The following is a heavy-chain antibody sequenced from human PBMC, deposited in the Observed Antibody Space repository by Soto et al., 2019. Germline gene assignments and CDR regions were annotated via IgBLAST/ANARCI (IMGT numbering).Heavy chain of an antibody. CDR3: ARGRSSLNWFDP. Sequence: SETLSLTCTVSGGSISSGGYYWSWIRQHPGKGLEWIGYIYYSGSTYYNPSLKSRVTISVDTSKNQFSLKLSSVTAADTAVYYCARGRSSLNWFDPWGQGTLVTVS. CDR2: IYYSGST. V-gene: IGHV4-31*03. D-gene: IGHD6-6*01. J-gene: IGHJ5*02. CDR1: GGSISSGGYY.